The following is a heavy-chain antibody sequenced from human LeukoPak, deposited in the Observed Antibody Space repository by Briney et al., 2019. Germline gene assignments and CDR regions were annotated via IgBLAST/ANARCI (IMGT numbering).Heavy chain of an antibody. Sequence: QMPGKGLEWMGISPSFQGQVTISADKSISTAYLQWSSLKASDTAMYYCARRDDSSGYSPFDYWGQGTLVTVFS. CDR3: ARRDDSSGYSPFDY. D-gene: IGHD3-22*01. J-gene: IGHJ4*02. V-gene: IGHV5-51*01.